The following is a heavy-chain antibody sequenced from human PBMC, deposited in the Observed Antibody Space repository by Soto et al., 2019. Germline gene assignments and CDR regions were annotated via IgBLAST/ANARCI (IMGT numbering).Heavy chain of an antibody. CDR3: ARARITIVGVPHAFDI. CDR1: GGSISSGGYY. J-gene: IGHJ3*02. Sequence: QVQLQESGPGLVKPSQTLSLTCTVSGGSISSGGYYWSWIRQHPGKGLEWIGYIYYSGSTHYNPSLKSRVTISVDTSKNQFSLKLSSVTAADTAVYYCARARITIVGVPHAFDIWGQGTMVTVSS. D-gene: IGHD3-3*01. V-gene: IGHV4-31*03. CDR2: IYYSGST.